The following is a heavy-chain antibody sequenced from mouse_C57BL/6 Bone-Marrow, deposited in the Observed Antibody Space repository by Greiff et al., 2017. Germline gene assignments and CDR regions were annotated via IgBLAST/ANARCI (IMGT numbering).Heavy chain of an antibody. J-gene: IGHJ2*01. CDR2: INPYNGGT. Sequence: VQLQQSGPVLVKPGASVKMSCKASGYTFTDYYMNWVKQSPGKSLEWIGVINPYNGGTSSNQKFKGKATLTVDKASSTAYMELNRLTSEDSAVYYCARNGYYYGSSGYWGQGTTLTVSS. D-gene: IGHD1-1*01. V-gene: IGHV1-19*01. CDR3: ARNGYYYGSSGY. CDR1: GYTFTDYY.